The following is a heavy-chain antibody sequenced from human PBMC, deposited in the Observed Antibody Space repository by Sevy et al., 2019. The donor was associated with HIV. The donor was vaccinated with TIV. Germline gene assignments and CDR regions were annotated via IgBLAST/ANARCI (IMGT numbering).Heavy chain of an antibody. V-gene: IGHV3-23*01. CDR2: ISGRGGSGDKP. J-gene: IGHJ4*02. Sequence: GGSLRLSCAASGFTFSNYAMNWVRQAPGKGLEWVSVISGRGGSGDKPNYADSVKGGFTISRDDSRNSLYLQLNSLRADDTAIYYCARKYDSSGYFDYWGQGTLVTVSS. CDR3: ARKYDSSGYFDY. CDR1: GFTFSNYA. D-gene: IGHD3-22*01.